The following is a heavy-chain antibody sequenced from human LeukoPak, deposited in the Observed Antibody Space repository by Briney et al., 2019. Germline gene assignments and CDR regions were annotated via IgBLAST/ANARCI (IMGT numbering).Heavy chain of an antibody. D-gene: IGHD3-10*01. V-gene: IGHV3-23*01. CDR2: ISGTGYNT. CDR3: AKHVSGSLFYFDY. J-gene: IGHJ4*02. Sequence: PGGSLRLSCAASGFTFRNCAMSWVRQAPGKGLEWVSGISGTGYNTYYADSVKGRFTISGDNSKNTLYLQMDSLGAEDTAVYYCAKHVSGSLFYFDYWGQRTLVTVSS. CDR1: GFTFRNCA.